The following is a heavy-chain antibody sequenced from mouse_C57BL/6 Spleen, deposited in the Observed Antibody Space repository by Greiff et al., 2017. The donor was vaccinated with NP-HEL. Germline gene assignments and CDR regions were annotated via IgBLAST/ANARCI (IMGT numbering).Heavy chain of an antibody. CDR2: INPSNGGT. CDR1: GYTFTSYW. Sequence: QVQLQQPGTELVKPGASVKLSCKASGYTFTSYWMHWVKQRPGQGLEWIGNINPSNGGTNYNEKFKSKATLTVDKSSSTAYMQLSSLTSEDSAVYYCARGGIYYYGSSYDYYAMDYWGQGTSVTVSS. J-gene: IGHJ4*01. V-gene: IGHV1-53*01. D-gene: IGHD1-1*01. CDR3: ARGGIYYYGSSYDYYAMDY.